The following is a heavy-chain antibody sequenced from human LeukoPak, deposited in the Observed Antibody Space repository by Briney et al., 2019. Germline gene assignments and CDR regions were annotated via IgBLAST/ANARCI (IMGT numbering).Heavy chain of an antibody. CDR3: ARDAGSYSKDY. V-gene: IGHV3-48*01. CDR2: ISSSSSTT. D-gene: IGHD1-26*01. CDR1: GFTFSSYS. J-gene: IGHJ4*02. Sequence: GGSLRLSCAASGFTFSSYSMNWVRQAPGRGLEWVSYISSSSSTTYYADSVKGRFTISRDNAKNSLCLQMNSLRAEDTAVYYCARDAGSYSKDYWGQGTLVTVSS.